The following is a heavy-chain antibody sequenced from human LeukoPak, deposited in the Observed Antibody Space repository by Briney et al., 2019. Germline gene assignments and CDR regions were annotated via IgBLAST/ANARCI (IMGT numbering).Heavy chain of an antibody. CDR3: AKTGCSSTSCYY. V-gene: IGHV3-23*01. J-gene: IGHJ4*02. CDR1: GFTFSSYA. D-gene: IGHD2-2*01. Sequence: PGGSLRLSCAASGFTFSSYAMSWVSQAPGKWLEWVSAISGSGGSTYYADSVKGRFTISRDNSKNTLYLQMNSLRAEDTAVYYCAKTGCSSTSCYYWGQGTLVTVSS. CDR2: ISGSGGST.